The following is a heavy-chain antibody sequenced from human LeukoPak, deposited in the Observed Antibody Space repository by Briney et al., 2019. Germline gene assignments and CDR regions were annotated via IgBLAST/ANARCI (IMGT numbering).Heavy chain of an antibody. Sequence: GGSLRLSCAASGFTFSSYGMHWVRQAPGKGLEWVAVISYDGSNKYYADSVKGRFTISGDNSKNTLYLQMNSLRAEDTAVYYCAKGSSSSWYFDYWGQGTLVTVSS. CDR2: ISYDGSNK. D-gene: IGHD6-13*01. CDR3: AKGSSSSWYFDY. V-gene: IGHV3-30*18. CDR1: GFTFSSYG. J-gene: IGHJ4*02.